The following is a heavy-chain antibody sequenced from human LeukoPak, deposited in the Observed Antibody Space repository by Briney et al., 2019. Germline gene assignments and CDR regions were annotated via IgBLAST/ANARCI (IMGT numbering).Heavy chain of an antibody. V-gene: IGHV4-59*01. CDR3: AREERDPFTIDY. Sequence: SETLSLTCTVSGGSISSYYWSWIRQPPGKGLEWIGYIYYSGSTNYNPSLKSRVTISIDTSKNQFSLKLSSVTAADTAVYYCAREERDPFTIDYWGQGTLVTVSS. CDR2: IYYSGST. J-gene: IGHJ4*02. CDR1: GGSISSYY.